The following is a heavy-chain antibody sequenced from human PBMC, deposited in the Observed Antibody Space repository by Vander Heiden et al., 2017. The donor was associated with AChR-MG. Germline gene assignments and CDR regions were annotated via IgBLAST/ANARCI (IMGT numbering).Heavy chain of an antibody. D-gene: IGHD3-10*01. V-gene: IGHV4-39*01. CDR3: ACLSDYYGSGSDY. CDR1: GGSISSSSYY. J-gene: IGHJ4*02. CDR2: IYYSGST. Sequence: QLQLQESGPGLVKPSETLSLTCTVSGGSISSSSYYWGWSRQPPGKGLEWIGSIYYSGSTYYNPSLKSRVTISVDTSKNQFSLKLSSVTAADTAVYYCACLSDYYGSGSDYWGQGTLVTVSS.